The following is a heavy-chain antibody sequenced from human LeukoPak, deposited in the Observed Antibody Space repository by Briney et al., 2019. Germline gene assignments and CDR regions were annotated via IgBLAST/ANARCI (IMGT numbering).Heavy chain of an antibody. V-gene: IGHV4-59*01. CDR1: GGSISSYY. D-gene: IGHD2-2*01. CDR3: ASSWLGYCSSTSCPPYFDY. J-gene: IGHJ4*02. CDR2: IYYSGSI. Sequence: SETLSLTCTVSGGSISSYYWSWIRQPPGKGLEWIGYIYYSGSINYNPSLKSRVTISVDTSNNQFSLKLSSVTAADTAVYYCASSWLGYCSSTSCPPYFDYWGQGTLVTVSS.